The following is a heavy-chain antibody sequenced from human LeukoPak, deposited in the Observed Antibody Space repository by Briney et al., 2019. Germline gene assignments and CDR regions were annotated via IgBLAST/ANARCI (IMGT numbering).Heavy chain of an antibody. CDR1: GFTFSSYSMN. D-gene: IGHD2-15*01. J-gene: IGHJ4*02. Sequence: GSLRLSCAASGFTFSSYSMNWVRQAPGKGLEWIGSIYYSGSTYYNPSLKSRVTISVDTSKNQFSLKLSSVTAADTAVYYCARLPFCSGGSCYADYWGQGTLVTVSP. V-gene: IGHV4-39*01. CDR3: ARLPFCSGGSCYADY. CDR2: IYYSGST.